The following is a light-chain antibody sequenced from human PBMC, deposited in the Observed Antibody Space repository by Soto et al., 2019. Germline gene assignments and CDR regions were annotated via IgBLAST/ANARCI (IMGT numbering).Light chain of an antibody. CDR2: GAS. Sequence: EIVLTQSPGTLSLSPGERATLSCRASQSVSSSYLAWYQQKFGQAPRLLIYGASNSATGVPDRFSGRGSGTDFTHTISRLEPEDFAVYFCQQYGSSALYTFGQGNKLEIK. CDR3: QQYGSSALYT. CDR1: QSVSSSY. V-gene: IGKV3-20*01. J-gene: IGKJ2*01.